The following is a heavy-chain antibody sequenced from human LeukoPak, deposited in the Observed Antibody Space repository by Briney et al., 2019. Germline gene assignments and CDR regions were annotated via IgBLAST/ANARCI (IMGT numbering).Heavy chain of an antibody. V-gene: IGHV3-15*01. CDR2: IKSKTDGGTT. D-gene: IGHD3-22*01. CDR3: TTEEVIVVVPPPSDAFDI. Sequence: PGGSLRLSCAASGFTFSNAWMSWVRQAPGKGLEWVGRIKSKTDGGTTDYAAPVKGRFTISRDDSKNTLYLQMNSLKTEDTAVYYCTTEEVIVVVPPPSDAFDIWGQGTMVTVSS. CDR1: GFTFSNAW. J-gene: IGHJ3*02.